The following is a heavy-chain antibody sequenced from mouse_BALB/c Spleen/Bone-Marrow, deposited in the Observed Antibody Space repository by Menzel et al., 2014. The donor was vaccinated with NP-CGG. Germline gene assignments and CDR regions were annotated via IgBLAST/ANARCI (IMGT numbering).Heavy chain of an antibody. Sequence: DLVKPGASVKLSCKASGYTFTSYWINWIKQRPGQGLEWIGRTAPGSGSTYYNEMFKGKATLTVDTSSSTAYIQLSSLSSEDSAVYFCARFPIYYGNYGAMDYWGRGTSVTVSS. V-gene: IGHV1S41*01. CDR1: GYTFTSYW. CDR3: ARFPIYYGNYGAMDY. D-gene: IGHD2-1*01. CDR2: TAPGSGST. J-gene: IGHJ4*01.